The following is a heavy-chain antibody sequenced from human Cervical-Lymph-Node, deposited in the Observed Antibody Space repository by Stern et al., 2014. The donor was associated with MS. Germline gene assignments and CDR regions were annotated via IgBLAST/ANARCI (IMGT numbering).Heavy chain of an antibody. V-gene: IGHV1-18*01. J-gene: IGHJ4*02. D-gene: IGHD6-13*01. CDR1: GYTFTSHG. CDR3: ARATSLRGAAAVWLVD. Sequence: VQLVESEAEVKKPGASVKVSCKASGYTFTSHGISWVRQAPGQGLEWMGWISAYNGNTNYAQKLQGRVTMTTDTSTSTAYMELRSLRSDDTAVYCCARATSLRGAAAVWLVDWGQGTLVTVSS. CDR2: ISAYNGNT.